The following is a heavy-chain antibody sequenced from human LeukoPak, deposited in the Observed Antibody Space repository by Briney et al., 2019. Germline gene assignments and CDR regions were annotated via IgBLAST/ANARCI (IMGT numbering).Heavy chain of an antibody. CDR2: IDPSDSYT. J-gene: IGHJ6*04. D-gene: IGHD6-13*01. V-gene: IGHV5-10-1*01. CDR3: ARHRIAASEPPYGMDV. Sequence: GESLKISCKGSGYSFTSYWISWVRQMPGKGLEWMGRIDPSDSYTNYSPSFQGHVTISADKSISTACLQWSSLKASDTAMYYCARHRIAASEPPYGMDVWGKGTTVTVSS. CDR1: GYSFTSYW.